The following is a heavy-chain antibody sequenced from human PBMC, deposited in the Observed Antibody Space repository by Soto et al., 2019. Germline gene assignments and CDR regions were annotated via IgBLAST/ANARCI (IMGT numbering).Heavy chain of an antibody. CDR3: ARGSYDYVWGSYRQTNLDY. D-gene: IGHD3-16*02. Sequence: QVQLVQSGAEVKKPGSSVKVSCKASGGTFSSYAISWVRQAPGQGLEWMGGIIPIFGTANYAQKFQGRVTITADESTITAYMELSSLRSEDTAVYYCARGSYDYVWGSYRQTNLDYWGQGTLVTVSS. CDR2: IIPIFGTA. J-gene: IGHJ4*02. CDR1: GGTFSSYA. V-gene: IGHV1-69*01.